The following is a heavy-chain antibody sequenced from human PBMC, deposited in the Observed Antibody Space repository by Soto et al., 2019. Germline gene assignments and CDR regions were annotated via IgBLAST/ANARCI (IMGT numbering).Heavy chain of an antibody. V-gene: IGHV4-39*01. J-gene: IGHJ4*02. CDR3: GRHYTSGSHDY. D-gene: IGHD3-22*01. Sequence: SETLYLTCTVSGGSISSCSYYWGWIRQPPGKGLVGVGSIYYSGSAYYNPSLKSRVTISVDTSKNQFSLKLSSVTAADTAGCYCGRHYTSGSHDYWGRGTLVTVPP. CDR1: GGSISSCSYY. CDR2: IYYSGSA.